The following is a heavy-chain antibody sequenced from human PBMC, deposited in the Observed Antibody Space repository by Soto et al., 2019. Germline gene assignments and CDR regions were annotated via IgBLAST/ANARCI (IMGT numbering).Heavy chain of an antibody. Sequence: QITLKESGPTLVKPTQTLTLTCTFSGFSLSTSGVGVGWIRQPPGKALEWLALIYWNDDKRYSPSLKSRLTITKDTSKNQVVLTMTNMDPVDTAVYYCAKWHSSGWYGFFDYWGQGTLVTVSS. CDR1: GFSLSTSGVG. V-gene: IGHV2-5*01. CDR2: IYWNDDK. J-gene: IGHJ4*02. D-gene: IGHD6-19*01. CDR3: AKWHSSGWYGFFDY.